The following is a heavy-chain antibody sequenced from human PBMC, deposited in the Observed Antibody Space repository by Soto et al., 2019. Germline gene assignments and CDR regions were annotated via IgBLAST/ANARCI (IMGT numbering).Heavy chain of an antibody. Sequence: PGGSLRLSCAVSGFTFSRYEMNWVRQAPGKGLEWISYISSSGSTIYYADSVKGLFTISRDNAKNSLYLQMNSLRAEDTAVYYCARGSTLIVVNHLDYWAHGTLVTSPQ. CDR3: ARGSTLIVVNHLDY. D-gene: IGHD3-22*01. CDR2: ISSSGSTI. V-gene: IGHV3-48*03. CDR1: GFTFSRYE. J-gene: IGHJ4*01.